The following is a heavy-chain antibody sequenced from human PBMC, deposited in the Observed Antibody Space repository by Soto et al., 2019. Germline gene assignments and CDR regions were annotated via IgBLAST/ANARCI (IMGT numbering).Heavy chain of an antibody. CDR1: GGSISSYY. CDR3: ARVYGDYTAFDI. Sequence: PSETLSLTCTVSGGSISSYYWSWIRQPPGKGLEWIGYIYYSGSTNHNPSLKSRVTISVDTSKNQFSLKLSSVTAADTAVYYCARVYGDYTAFDIWGQGTMVTVSS. J-gene: IGHJ3*02. CDR2: IYYSGST. D-gene: IGHD4-17*01. V-gene: IGHV4-59*01.